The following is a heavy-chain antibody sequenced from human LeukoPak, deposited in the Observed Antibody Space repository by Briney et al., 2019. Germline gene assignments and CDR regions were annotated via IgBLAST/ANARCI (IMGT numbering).Heavy chain of an antibody. CDR3: ARGSPYGSSSPDQYFDY. J-gene: IGHJ4*02. CDR2: MNPNSGNT. V-gene: IGHV1-8*01. CDR1: GYTFTSYD. Sequence: EASVKVSCKASGYTFTSYDINWVRQATGQGLEWMGWMNPNSGNTGYAQKFQGRVTMTRNTSISTAYMELSSLRSEDTAVYYCARGSPYGSSSPDQYFDYWGQGTLVTVSS. D-gene: IGHD6-6*01.